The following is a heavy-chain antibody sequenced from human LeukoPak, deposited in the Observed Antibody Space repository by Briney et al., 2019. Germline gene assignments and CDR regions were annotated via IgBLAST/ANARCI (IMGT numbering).Heavy chain of an antibody. Sequence: SETLSLTCTVSGGSISNYYWSWIRRPPGKGLEWIGYIYYSGSTNYNPSLKGRVTISVDTSTNQFSLKLSSVTAADTAVYYCAQSKYRNDDYYYGMDVWGPGTTVTVSS. CDR2: IYYSGST. V-gene: IGHV4-59*01. J-gene: IGHJ6*02. D-gene: IGHD2/OR15-2a*01. CDR1: GGSISNYY. CDR3: AQSKYRNDDYYYGMDV.